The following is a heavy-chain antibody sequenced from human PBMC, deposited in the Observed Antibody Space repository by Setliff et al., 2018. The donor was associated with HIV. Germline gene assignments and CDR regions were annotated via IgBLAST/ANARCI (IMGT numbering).Heavy chain of an antibody. CDR2: IYTSGTT. V-gene: IGHV4-4*09. CDR3: ARLIHTGLLYFDY. D-gene: IGHD2-8*02. J-gene: IGHJ4*02. Sequence: PSETLSLTCFVSGVSISGHSWGWIRQPPGKGLEWIGYIYTSGTTEYNPSLDSRVTISVDTSRDQFSLNLRSVTAADTALYFCARLIHTGLLYFDYWGLGMLVTVSS. CDR1: GVSISGHS.